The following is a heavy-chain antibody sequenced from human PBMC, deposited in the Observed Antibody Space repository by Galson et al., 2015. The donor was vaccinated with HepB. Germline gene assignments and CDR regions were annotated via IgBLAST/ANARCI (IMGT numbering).Heavy chain of an antibody. CDR2: INAGNGNT. D-gene: IGHD4-17*01. Sequence: SVKVSCKASGYTFTSYAMHWVRQAPGQRLEWMGWINAGNGNTKYSQKFQGRVTITRDTSASTAYMELSSLRSEDTAVYYCARLYGDYVYDAFDIWGQGTMVTVSS. V-gene: IGHV1-3*01. CDR1: GYTFTSYA. J-gene: IGHJ3*02. CDR3: ARLYGDYVYDAFDI.